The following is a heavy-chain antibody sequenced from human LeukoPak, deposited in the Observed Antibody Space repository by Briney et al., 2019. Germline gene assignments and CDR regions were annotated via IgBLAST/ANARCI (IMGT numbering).Heavy chain of an antibody. D-gene: IGHD3-10*01. J-gene: IGHJ4*02. CDR2: IYSGGST. V-gene: IGHV3-53*01. CDR1: GFTLSSNY. Sequence: GGSLRLSCEASGFTLSSNYMSWVRQAPGKGLEWVSVIYSGGSTYYADSVKGRYTISRDDSKNTLYLQMNSLRAEDTAVYYCARGSGSFDYWGQGTLVTVSS. CDR3: ARGSGSFDY.